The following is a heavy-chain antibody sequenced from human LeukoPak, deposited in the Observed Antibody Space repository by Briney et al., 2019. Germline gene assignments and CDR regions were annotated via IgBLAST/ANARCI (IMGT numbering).Heavy chain of an antibody. V-gene: IGHV4-31*03. CDR1: GGSISSGGYY. CDR3: AINSYDSSGWGWFDP. CDR2: IYYSGST. D-gene: IGHD3-22*01. Sequence: SQTLSLTCTVSGGSISSGGYYWSWIRQHPGKGLEWIGYIYYSGSTYYNPSLKSRVTISVDTSKNQFPLKLSSVTAADTAVYYCAINSYDSSGWGWFDPWGQGTLVTVSS. J-gene: IGHJ5*02.